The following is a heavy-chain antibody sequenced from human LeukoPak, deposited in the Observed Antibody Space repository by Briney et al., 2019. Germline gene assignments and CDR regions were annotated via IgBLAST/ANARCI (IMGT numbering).Heavy chain of an antibody. CDR1: EFTFSSYS. CDR2: INGNDYRT. D-gene: IGHD6-19*01. Sequence: GGFLRLSCAASEFTFSSYSMKWVRQAPGKGLEWVSSINGNDYRTFYADSVKGRFTISTDNSKNTLYLQINSLRAEDTAVYFCAKGSAVADIYFDYWGQGTLVTVSS. CDR3: AKGSAVADIYFDY. J-gene: IGHJ4*02. V-gene: IGHV3-23*01.